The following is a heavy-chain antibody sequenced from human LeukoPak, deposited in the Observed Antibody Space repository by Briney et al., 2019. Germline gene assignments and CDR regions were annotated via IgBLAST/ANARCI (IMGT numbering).Heavy chain of an antibody. CDR2: INHSGST. Sequence: SETLSLTCAVYGGSFSSYYWSWIRQPPGKGLEWIGEINHSGSTNYNPSLKSRVTISVDTSKNQFSLKLGSVTAADTAVFYCATGLGKYSSVYYYYYGMDVWGKGTTVTVSS. V-gene: IGHV4-34*01. J-gene: IGHJ6*04. D-gene: IGHD6-25*01. CDR1: GGSFSSYY. CDR3: ATGLGKYSSVYYYYYGMDV.